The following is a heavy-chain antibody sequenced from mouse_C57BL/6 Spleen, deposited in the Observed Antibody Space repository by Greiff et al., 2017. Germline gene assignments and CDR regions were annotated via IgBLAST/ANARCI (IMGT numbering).Heavy chain of an antibody. D-gene: IGHD2-1*01. Sequence: VKLVESGPGLVQPSQSLSITCTVSGFLLTSYGVHWVRQSPGKGLEWLGVIWSGGSTDYNAAFISRLSISKDNSKSQVFFKMNSLQADDTAIYYCASYGNYGTYYFDYWGQGTTLTVSS. V-gene: IGHV2-2*01. CDR3: ASYGNYGTYYFDY. CDR2: IWSGGST. J-gene: IGHJ2*01. CDR1: GFLLTSYG.